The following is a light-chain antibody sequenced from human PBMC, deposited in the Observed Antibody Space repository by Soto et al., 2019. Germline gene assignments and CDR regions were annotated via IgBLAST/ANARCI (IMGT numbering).Light chain of an antibody. V-gene: IGKV3-11*01. J-gene: IGKJ1*01. CDR1: QSVSSN. Sequence: EIVLTQSPATLSLSPGERATLSCRASQSVSSNLAWYQQKPGQAPRLLIYGASRRAAGIPDRFSGSGSGTDFTLTISRLEPEDFAVYYCLQRSDWRTFGRGTKVDIK. CDR3: LQRSDWRT. CDR2: GAS.